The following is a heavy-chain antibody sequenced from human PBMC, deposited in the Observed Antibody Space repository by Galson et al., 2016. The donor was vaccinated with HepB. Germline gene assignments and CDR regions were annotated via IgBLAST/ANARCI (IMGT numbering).Heavy chain of an antibody. CDR2: IYYSGNT. CDR3: ARHYPGAAGNNWFDP. V-gene: IGHV4-39*01. D-gene: IGHD6-13*01. Sequence: SETLSLTCSVSGGSISSGSYYWGWIRQTPGKGLGWIGSIYYSGNTHYNPSLKRWVTISVDTSKNQFSLNLYSVTAADTAVYYCARHYPGAAGNNWFDPWGQGTLVTVSS. J-gene: IGHJ5*02. CDR1: GGSISSGSYY.